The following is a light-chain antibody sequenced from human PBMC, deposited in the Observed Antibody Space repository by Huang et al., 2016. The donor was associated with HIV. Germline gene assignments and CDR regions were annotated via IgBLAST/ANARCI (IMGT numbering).Light chain of an antibody. V-gene: IGKV1-39*01. Sequence: DIQMTQSPSSLSASVGDRVTITCRASQRITTYLSWYQHKPGKAPKLLIYSASSVQSGVPSRFSGSGSGTDFTLTISSLQPEDFATYYCQQSYSTPLTFGGGTKVEIK. CDR1: QRITTY. CDR2: SAS. CDR3: QQSYSTPLT. J-gene: IGKJ4*01.